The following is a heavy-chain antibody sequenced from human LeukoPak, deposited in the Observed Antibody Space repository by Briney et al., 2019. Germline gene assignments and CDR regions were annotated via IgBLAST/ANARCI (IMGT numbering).Heavy chain of an antibody. Sequence: PGRSLTLSCAASGFTFSDYYMSWIRQAPGKGLEWVSYISGSRNIMYYADSVKGRFTISRDNAKNSLFLQMSSLRAEDTAVYYCALSGYCSSTSCFSRPFDYWGQGTLVTVSS. D-gene: IGHD2-2*01. J-gene: IGHJ4*02. CDR2: ISGSRNIM. CDR1: GFTFSDYY. CDR3: ALSGYCSSTSCFSRPFDY. V-gene: IGHV3-11*01.